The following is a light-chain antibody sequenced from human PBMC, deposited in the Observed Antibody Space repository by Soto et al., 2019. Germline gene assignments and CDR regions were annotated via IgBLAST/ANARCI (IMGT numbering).Light chain of an antibody. J-gene: IGLJ2*01. V-gene: IGLV2-23*02. CDR1: TSDVGSYNL. CDR2: EVT. CDR3: CSHAGSSTHVV. Sequence: QSALTQPASVSGSPGQSITISCTGTTSDVGSYNLVSWYQHHPGKAPRLMIFEVTRRPSGVSNRFSGSKSGNTASLTISGLLAEDEADYYCCSHAGSSTHVVFGGGTQLTVL.